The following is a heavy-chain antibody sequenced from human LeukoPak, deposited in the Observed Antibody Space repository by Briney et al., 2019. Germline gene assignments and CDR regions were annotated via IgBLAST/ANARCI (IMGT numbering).Heavy chain of an antibody. J-gene: IGHJ3*02. Sequence: GGSLRLSCAASGFTFSSYEMNWVRQAPGKGLEWVSYISSSGSTIYYADSVKGRFTISRDNAKNSLYLQMNSLRAEDTAVYYCARTGFYYDSSGPKGNDAFDIWGQGTMVTVSS. V-gene: IGHV3-48*03. CDR1: GFTFSSYE. CDR2: ISSSGSTI. D-gene: IGHD3-22*01. CDR3: ARTGFYYDSSGPKGNDAFDI.